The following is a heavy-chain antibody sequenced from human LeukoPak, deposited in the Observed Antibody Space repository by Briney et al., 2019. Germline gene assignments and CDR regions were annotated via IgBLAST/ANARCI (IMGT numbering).Heavy chain of an antibody. J-gene: IGHJ6*04. Sequence: PGGSLRLSCAASGFTFSGYAMHWVRQAPGKGLVWVAVISYDGSNKYYADSVKGRFTISRDNSKNTLYLQMNSLRAEDTAVYYCAELGITMIGGVWGKGTTVTISS. CDR2: ISYDGSNK. CDR1: GFTFSGYA. V-gene: IGHV3-30*04. CDR3: AELGITMIGGV. D-gene: IGHD3-10*02.